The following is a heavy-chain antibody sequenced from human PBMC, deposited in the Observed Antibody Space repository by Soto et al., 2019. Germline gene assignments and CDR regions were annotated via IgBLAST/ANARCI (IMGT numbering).Heavy chain of an antibody. Sequence: ASVKVSCKASGYTFTSYAMHWVRQAPGQRLEWMGWINAGNGNTKYSQKFQGRVTITRDTSASTAYMELSSLRSEDTAVYYCARTIDYYDSSGYLANDAYDIWGQGTMVTVSS. V-gene: IGHV1-3*01. J-gene: IGHJ3*02. CDR1: GYTFTSYA. D-gene: IGHD3-22*01. CDR2: INAGNGNT. CDR3: ARTIDYYDSSGYLANDAYDI.